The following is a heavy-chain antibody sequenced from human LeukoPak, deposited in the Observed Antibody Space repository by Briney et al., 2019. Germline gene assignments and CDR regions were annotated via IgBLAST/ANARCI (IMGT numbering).Heavy chain of an antibody. CDR1: GGSISSYY. D-gene: IGHD6-6*01. CDR2: IYTSGST. J-gene: IGHJ5*02. Sequence: SETLSLTCTVSGGSISSYYWSWIRQPAGKGLEWIGRIYTSGSTNYNPSLKSRVTISVDKSKNQFSLKLSSVTAADTAVYYCASTFPGYSSSSGDWFDPWGQGTLVTVSS. CDR3: ASTFPGYSSSSGDWFDP. V-gene: IGHV4-4*07.